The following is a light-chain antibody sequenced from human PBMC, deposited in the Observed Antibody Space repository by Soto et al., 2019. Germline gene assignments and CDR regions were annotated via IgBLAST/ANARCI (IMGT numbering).Light chain of an antibody. Sequence: SYELTQPPSVSVAPGQTARITCGGNNIGSKGVHWYQQKPGQAPVLVVYDDSDRPSGIPERFSGSNSGNTATLTISRVEAGDEAGYYCQVWDSSSDHVVFGGGTKLTVL. CDR1: NIGSKG. CDR2: DDS. J-gene: IGLJ2*01. CDR3: QVWDSSSDHVV. V-gene: IGLV3-21*02.